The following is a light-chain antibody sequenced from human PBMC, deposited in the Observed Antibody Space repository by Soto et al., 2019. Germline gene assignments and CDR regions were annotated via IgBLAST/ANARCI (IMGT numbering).Light chain of an antibody. CDR2: STN. Sequence: QAVVTQEPSLTVSPGGTVTLTCASSTGSVTGGSYPNWFQQKPGQAPIALIYSTNNRHSWTPARFSGSLLGGRAALTVSGVQPEDEAEYFCLLYFPAAQLLVFGGGTKLTVL. CDR3: LLYFPAAQLLV. J-gene: IGLJ3*02. V-gene: IGLV7-43*01. CDR1: TGSVTGGSY.